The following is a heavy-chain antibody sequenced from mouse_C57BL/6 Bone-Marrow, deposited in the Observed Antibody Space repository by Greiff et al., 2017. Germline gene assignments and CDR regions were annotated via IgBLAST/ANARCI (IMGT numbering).Heavy chain of an antibody. CDR2: IDPENGDT. D-gene: IGHD1-1*01. CDR1: GFNIKDDY. J-gene: IGHJ4*01. CDR3: TTGSSYAMDY. Sequence: VQLQQSGPELVKPGASVKLSCTASGFNIKDDYMHWVKQRPEQGLEWIGWIDPENGDTEYASKFQGKATITADTSSNTAYLQLSSLTSEDTAVYYCTTGSSYAMDYWGQGTSVTVSS. V-gene: IGHV14-4*01.